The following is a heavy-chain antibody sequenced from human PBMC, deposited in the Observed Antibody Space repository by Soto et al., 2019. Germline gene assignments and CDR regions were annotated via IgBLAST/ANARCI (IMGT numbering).Heavy chain of an antibody. V-gene: IGHV3-23*01. D-gene: IGHD3-9*01. CDR3: AKDSIVLRYFDRNGMDV. Sequence: GGSLRLSCAASGFTFSSYAMSWVRQAPGKGLEWVSAISGSGGSTYYADSVKGRFTISRDNSKNTLYLQMNSLRAEDTAVYYCAKDSIVLRYFDRNGMDVWGQGTTVTVSS. J-gene: IGHJ6*02. CDR2: ISGSGGST. CDR1: GFTFSSYA.